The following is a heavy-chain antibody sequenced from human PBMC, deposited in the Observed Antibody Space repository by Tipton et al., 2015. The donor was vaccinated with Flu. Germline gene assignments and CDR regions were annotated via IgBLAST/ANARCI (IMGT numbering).Heavy chain of an antibody. Sequence: TLSLTCTVSGGSISSYYWSWIRQPPGKGLEWIGYIYYSGSTNYNPSLKSRVTISVDTSKNQFSLKLSSVTAADTAVYYCAREGAKGDYGDYGVDAFDIWGQGTMVTVSS. J-gene: IGHJ3*02. CDR3: AREGAKGDYGDYGVDAFDI. V-gene: IGHV4-59*01. CDR1: GGSISSYY. CDR2: IYYSGST. D-gene: IGHD4-17*01.